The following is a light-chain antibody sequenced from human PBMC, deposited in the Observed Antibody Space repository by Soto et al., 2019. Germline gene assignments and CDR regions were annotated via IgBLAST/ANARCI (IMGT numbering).Light chain of an antibody. CDR3: QQYSSYPWT. CDR1: QSISSW. Sequence: DIQMTQSPSTLSASVGDRVNIYCRASQSISSWLAWYQQKAGKGPKFLIYEASTLQTWVPSRFSGSGSGTEFTLTISSLQPDDVATYYCQQYSSYPWTFGQGTKVEIK. V-gene: IGKV1-5*03. J-gene: IGKJ1*01. CDR2: EAS.